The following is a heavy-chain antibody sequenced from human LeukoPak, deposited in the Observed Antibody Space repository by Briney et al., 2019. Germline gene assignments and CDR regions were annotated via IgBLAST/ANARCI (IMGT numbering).Heavy chain of an antibody. CDR3: AKTPPEAYYDSSGSPRMYYFDY. V-gene: IGHV3-23*01. Sequence: GGSLRLSCAASGFTFSSYAMSWVRQAPGKGLEWVSAISGSGGSTYYADSVKGRFTISRDNSKNTLYLQMNSLRAEDTAVYYCAKTPPEAYYDSSGSPRMYYFDYWGQGTLLSVSS. J-gene: IGHJ4*02. CDR2: ISGSGGST. D-gene: IGHD3-22*01. CDR1: GFTFSSYA.